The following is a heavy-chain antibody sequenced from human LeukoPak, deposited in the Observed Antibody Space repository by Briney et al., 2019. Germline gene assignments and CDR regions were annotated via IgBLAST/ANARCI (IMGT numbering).Heavy chain of an antibody. J-gene: IGHJ4*02. V-gene: IGHV4-39*01. CDR1: GGSISSGDYY. CDR3: AGQTPYYYDSSGSGY. CDR2: IYHSGST. Sequence: SETLSLTCTVSGGSISSGDYYWGWIRQPPGKGLEWIGSIYHSGSTYYNPSLKSRVTISVDTSKNQFSLKLSSVTAADTAVYYCAGQTPYYYDSSGSGYWGQGTLVTVSS. D-gene: IGHD3-22*01.